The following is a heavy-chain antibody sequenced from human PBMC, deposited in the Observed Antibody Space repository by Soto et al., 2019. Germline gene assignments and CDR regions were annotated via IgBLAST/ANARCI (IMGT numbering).Heavy chain of an antibody. CDR2: IYHSGST. J-gene: IGHJ5*02. CDR3: ARDGGTAMVLDP. V-gene: IGHV4-31*03. CDR1: GGSISSNGYY. Sequence: QVQLQESGPGLVKPSQTLSLTCTVSGGSISSNGYYWNWIRQYPGKGLEWIGYIYHSGSTYYNPSHKSRVTISRDTYKNRSSLILSSVTAADTAMYYCARDGGTAMVLDPWGQGTLVTVSS. D-gene: IGHD5-18*01.